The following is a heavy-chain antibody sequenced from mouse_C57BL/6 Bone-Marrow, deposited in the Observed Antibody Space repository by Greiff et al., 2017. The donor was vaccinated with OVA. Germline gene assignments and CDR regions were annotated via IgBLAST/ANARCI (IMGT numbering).Heavy chain of an antibody. CDR1: GYTFTSYG. V-gene: IGHV1-58*01. CDR3: ARDYYGSSSWFAY. Sequence: EVMLVESGAELVRPGSSVKMSCKTSGYTFTSYGINWVKQRPGQGLEWIGYIYIGNGYTEYNEKFKGKATLTSDTSSSTAYMQLSSLTSEDSAIYFCARDYYGSSSWFAYWGQGTLVTVSA. CDR2: IYIGNGYT. J-gene: IGHJ3*01. D-gene: IGHD1-1*01.